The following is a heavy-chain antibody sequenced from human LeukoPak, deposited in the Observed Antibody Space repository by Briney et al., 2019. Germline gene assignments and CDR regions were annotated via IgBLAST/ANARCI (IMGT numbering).Heavy chain of an antibody. D-gene: IGHD2-21*02. CDR2: ISAYNGNT. CDR1: GYTFTSYG. CDR3: ARDRGSYCGGDCHFDY. V-gene: IGHV1-18*01. Sequence: GASVKVSCKASGYTFTSYGISWVRQAPGQGLEWMGWISAYNGNTNYAQKLQGRVTMTTDTSTSTAYMKLRSLRSDDTAVYYCARDRGSYCGGDCHFDYWGQGTLVTVSS. J-gene: IGHJ4*02.